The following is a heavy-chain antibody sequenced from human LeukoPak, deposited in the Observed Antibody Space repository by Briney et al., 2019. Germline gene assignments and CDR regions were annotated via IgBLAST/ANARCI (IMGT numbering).Heavy chain of an antibody. CDR2: IAGSDTTT. J-gene: IGHJ4*02. CDR1: GFAFSAYE. Sequence: GSLRLSCLASGFAFSAYEMNWVRQAPGKGLEWVSYIAGSDTTTYYADSVKGRFTIFRDNAKNSLYLQMNSLRAEDTALYYCTTLGYHLDSWGQGTLVTVSS. CDR3: TTLGYHLDS. D-gene: IGHD3-22*01. V-gene: IGHV3-48*03.